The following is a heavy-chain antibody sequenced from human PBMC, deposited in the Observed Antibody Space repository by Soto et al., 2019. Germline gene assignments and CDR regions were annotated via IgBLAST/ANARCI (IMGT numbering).Heavy chain of an antibody. Sequence: GGSLRLSCAASGYTFSSYAMSWVRQAPGKGLEWVSAISGSGGSTYYADSVKGRFTISRDNSKNTLYLQMNSLRAEDTAVYYCAKNFWSGYGYYYYYMDVWGKGTTVTVSS. V-gene: IGHV3-23*01. J-gene: IGHJ6*03. D-gene: IGHD3-3*01. CDR3: AKNFWSGYGYYYYYMDV. CDR1: GYTFSSYA. CDR2: ISGSGGST.